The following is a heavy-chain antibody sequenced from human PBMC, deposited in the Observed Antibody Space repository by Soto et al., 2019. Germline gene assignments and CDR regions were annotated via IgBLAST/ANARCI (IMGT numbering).Heavy chain of an antibody. CDR2: ISGDGGTR. CDR1: GFTFSSYA. V-gene: IGHV3-23*04. D-gene: IGHD6-6*01. J-gene: IGHJ4*02. Sequence: VQLVESGGGLVRPGGSLTLSCAASGFTFSSYAMSWVRQAPGMGLEWVSGISGDGGTRDYADAVKGRFTISRDNTGNTRYQRMDSLRAEDADVYYCGKRSGYSSSSDSQAVQYWGQGTLVTVSS. CDR3: GKRSGYSSSSDSQAVQY.